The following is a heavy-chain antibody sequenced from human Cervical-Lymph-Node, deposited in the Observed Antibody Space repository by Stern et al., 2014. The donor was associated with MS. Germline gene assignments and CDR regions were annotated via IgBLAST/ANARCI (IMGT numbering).Heavy chain of an antibody. CDR2: ISGYNGYP. Sequence: QDQLVQSGAEVRKPGASVKVSCRASGYTFTSFGISWVRRAPGQGLEWMGWISGYNGYPKYPPKFQGRVILPTNTSTSTAYMDLTSLRSDDTAMYYCARGPYCSSTSCYSNGYHFYGLDVWGQGTTVTVSS. J-gene: IGHJ6*02. CDR3: ARGPYCSSTSCYSNGYHFYGLDV. D-gene: IGHD2-2*02. CDR1: GYTFTSFG. V-gene: IGHV1-18*01.